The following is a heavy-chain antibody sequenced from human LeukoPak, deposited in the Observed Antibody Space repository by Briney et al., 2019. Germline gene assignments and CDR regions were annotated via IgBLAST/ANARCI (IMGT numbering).Heavy chain of an antibody. D-gene: IGHD3-16*01. CDR1: GFTFSSYG. Sequence: TGESLRLSCAASGFTFSSYGMHWVRQAPGKGLEWVAVISYDGSNKYYADSVKGRFTISRDNSKNTLYLQTNSLRAEDTAVYYCAKDAMGALFDYWGQGTLVTVSS. J-gene: IGHJ4*02. CDR2: ISYDGSNK. V-gene: IGHV3-30*18. CDR3: AKDAMGALFDY.